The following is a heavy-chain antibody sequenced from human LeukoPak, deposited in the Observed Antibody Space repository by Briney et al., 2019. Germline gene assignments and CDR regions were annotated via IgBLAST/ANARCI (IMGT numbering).Heavy chain of an antibody. CDR3: ARPRSSLGVVISN. J-gene: IGHJ4*02. Sequence: GESLKISCQGSGYSFTSYWIVWVRQLPGKGLEWMGFIFPGDSDTRYSPSFQGQVTISADKSISTTYLQWSSLKASDTAMYYCARPRSSLGVVISNWGQGTLVTVSS. V-gene: IGHV5-51*01. CDR2: IFPGDSDT. D-gene: IGHD3-3*01. CDR1: GYSFTSYW.